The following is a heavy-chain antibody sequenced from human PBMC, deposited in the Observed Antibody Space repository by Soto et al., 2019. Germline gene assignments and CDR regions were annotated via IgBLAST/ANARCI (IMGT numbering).Heavy chain of an antibody. CDR1: GYTFTSYD. CDR3: ARAEVGYYDLNYCYYGMDV. Sequence: ASVKVSCKASGYTFTSYDINWVRQATGQGLEWMGWMNPNSGNTGYAQKFQGRVTMTRNTSISTAYMELSSLRSEDTAVYYCARAEVGYYDLNYCYYGMDVWGQGTTVTVYS. D-gene: IGHD3-22*01. CDR2: MNPNSGNT. J-gene: IGHJ6*02. V-gene: IGHV1-8*01.